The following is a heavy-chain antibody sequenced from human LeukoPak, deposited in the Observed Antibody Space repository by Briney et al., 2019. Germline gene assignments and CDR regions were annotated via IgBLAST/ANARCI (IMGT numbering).Heavy chain of an antibody. Sequence: RPGRSLRLSCAASGFTFGDYSMRWVRQAPGKGLEWVSGISWNSGSIGYADSVKGRFTISRDNAKNSLYLQMNSQRTEDTALYYCVKVVVPAAKIYYFDYWGQGTLVTVAS. J-gene: IGHJ4*02. CDR1: GFTFGDYS. CDR2: ISWNSGSI. CDR3: VKVVVPAAKIYYFDY. D-gene: IGHD2-2*01. V-gene: IGHV3-9*01.